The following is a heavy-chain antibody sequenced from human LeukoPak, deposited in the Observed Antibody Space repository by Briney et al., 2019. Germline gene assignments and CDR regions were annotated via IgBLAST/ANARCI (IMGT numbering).Heavy chain of an antibody. CDR2: ISSSSSYI. Sequence: PGGSHRLSCAASGFTFSSYSMNWVRQAPGKGLEWVSSISSSSSYIYYADSVKGRFTISRDNAKNSLYLQTNSLRAEDTAVYYCARKGYSYGYPFDYWGQGTLVTVSS. CDR1: GFTFSSYS. D-gene: IGHD5-18*01. V-gene: IGHV3-21*01. CDR3: ARKGYSYGYPFDY. J-gene: IGHJ4*02.